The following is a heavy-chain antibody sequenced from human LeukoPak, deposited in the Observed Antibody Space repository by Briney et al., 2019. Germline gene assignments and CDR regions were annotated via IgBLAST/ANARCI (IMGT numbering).Heavy chain of an antibody. CDR3: ARLAFHRVTTDQITDAYDV. V-gene: IGHV3-66*04. CDR1: GFTVSSYY. CDR2: LYGDGVT. D-gene: IGHD4-17*01. J-gene: IGHJ3*01. Sequence: PGGSLRLSCAVSGFTVSSYYMSWVRQAPEKGLQWVSILYGDGVTYYADSVKGRFTISRDNSRSTLYLQMKSLRAEDTAVYFCARLAFHRVTTDQITDAYDVWGQGTMVTVSS.